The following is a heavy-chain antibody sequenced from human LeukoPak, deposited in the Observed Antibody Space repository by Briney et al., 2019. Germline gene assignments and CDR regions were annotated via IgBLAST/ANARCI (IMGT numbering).Heavy chain of an antibody. CDR3: ARKAGITGTTFLFDY. CDR1: GGSFSGYY. D-gene: IGHD1-7*01. V-gene: IGHV4-34*01. CDR2: INHSGST. Sequence: SETLSLTCAVYGGSFSGYYWSWIRQPPGKGLEWIGEINHSGSTNYNPSLKSRVTISVDTSKNQFSLKLSSVTAADTAVYYCARKAGITGTTFLFDYWGQGTLVTVSS. J-gene: IGHJ4*02.